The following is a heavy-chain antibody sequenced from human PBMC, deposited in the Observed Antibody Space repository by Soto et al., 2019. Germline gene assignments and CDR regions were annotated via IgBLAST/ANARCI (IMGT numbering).Heavy chain of an antibody. J-gene: IGHJ4*02. Sequence: TGGSLRLSCAASGFTFSSYAMHWVRQAPGKGLEWVAVISYDGSNKYYADSVKGRFTISRDNSKNTLYLQMNSLRAEDTAVYYCARTLPGYDSSEFDYWGQGTLVTVSS. CDR2: ISYDGSNK. D-gene: IGHD3-22*01. CDR1: GFTFSSYA. V-gene: IGHV3-30-3*01. CDR3: ARTLPGYDSSEFDY.